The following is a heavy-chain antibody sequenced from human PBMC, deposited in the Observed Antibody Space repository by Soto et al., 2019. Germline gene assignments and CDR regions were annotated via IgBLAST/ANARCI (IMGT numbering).Heavy chain of an antibody. CDR3: ARGMTPPGAPAWYYFDS. D-gene: IGHD2-8*02. J-gene: IGHJ4*02. CDR2: FSLSGTT. CDR1: GASITGTSY. V-gene: IGHV4-4*07. Sequence: SETLSLTCTVAGASITGTSYWSWIRQPAGKGLEWIGRFSLSGTTNYNPSLRSRVTMSADVSKNQFSLRLTSVTAADTALYYCARGMTPPGAPAWYYFDSWGQGTLGTVSA.